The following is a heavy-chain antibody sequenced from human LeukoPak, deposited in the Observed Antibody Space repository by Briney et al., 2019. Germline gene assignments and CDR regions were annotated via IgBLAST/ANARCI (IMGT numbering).Heavy chain of an antibody. V-gene: IGHV3-30*03. CDR2: ISYDGSNK. CDR3: ARGTEDSFDI. J-gene: IGHJ3*02. D-gene: IGHD1-1*01. CDR1: GFTFSSYG. Sequence: PGGSLRLSCAASGFTFSSYGMHWVRQAPGKGLEWVAVISYDGSNKYYADSVKGRFTISRENAKNSLYLQMNSLRAGDTAVYYCARGTEDSFDIWGQGTMVTVSS.